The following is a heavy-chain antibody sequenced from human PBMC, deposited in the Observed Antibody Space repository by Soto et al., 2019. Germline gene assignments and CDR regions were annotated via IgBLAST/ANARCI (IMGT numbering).Heavy chain of an antibody. D-gene: IGHD1-26*01. CDR1: GYTFTSYA. CDR2: INAGNGNT. V-gene: IGHV1-3*05. J-gene: IGHJ4*02. Sequence: QVQLVQSGAEEKKPGASVKVSCKASGYTFTSYAMHWVRQAPGQRLEWMGWINAGNGNTKYSQKVQGRVTITRDTAASTAYMELSSLRSEDTAVYYCASSGSYWGIDYWGQGTLVTVSS. CDR3: ASSGSYWGIDY.